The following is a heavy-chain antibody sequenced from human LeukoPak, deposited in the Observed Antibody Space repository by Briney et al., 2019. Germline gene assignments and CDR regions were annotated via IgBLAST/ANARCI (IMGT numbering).Heavy chain of an antibody. CDR3: ARGNSGYDYAFDI. V-gene: IGHV4-59*01. CDR1: GGSISSYH. Sequence: SETLSLTCTVSGGSISSYHWGWIRQPPGKGLQWIGFIYSSGSTNYNPSLKSRVTISLGTSKDQFSLRVSSVTSADTAVYYCARGNSGYDYAFDIWGQGTMVTVSS. CDR2: IYSSGST. D-gene: IGHD5-12*01. J-gene: IGHJ3*02.